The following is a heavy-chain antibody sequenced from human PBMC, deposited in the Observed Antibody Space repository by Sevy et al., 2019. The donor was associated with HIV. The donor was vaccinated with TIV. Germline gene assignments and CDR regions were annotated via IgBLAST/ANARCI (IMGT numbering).Heavy chain of an antibody. D-gene: IGHD4-17*01. CDR2: IKPDGTGK. Sequence: GGSLRLSCAASGFTFSSYWMTWVRQAPGKGLEWVADIKPDGTGKNYVDSLKGRFTISRDNAKNSLYLQMNSLRPEDTAVYYCARAGPLGDLAHFDHWGQGTLVTVSS. V-gene: IGHV3-7*03. J-gene: IGHJ4*02. CDR1: GFTFSSYW. CDR3: ARAGPLGDLAHFDH.